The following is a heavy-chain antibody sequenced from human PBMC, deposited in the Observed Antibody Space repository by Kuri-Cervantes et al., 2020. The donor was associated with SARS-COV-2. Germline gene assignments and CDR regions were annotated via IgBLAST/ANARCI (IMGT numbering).Heavy chain of an antibody. J-gene: IGHJ4*02. CDR2: IYPGDSDT. Sequence: GGSLRLSCKGSGYSSTSYWIGWVRQMPGKGLEWMGIIYPGDSDTRYSPSFQGQVTISADKSISTAYLQWSSLKASDTAMYYCATGLVVPAAMRDYWGQGTLVTVSS. CDR1: GYSSTSYW. D-gene: IGHD2-2*01. CDR3: ATGLVVPAAMRDY. V-gene: IGHV5-51*01.